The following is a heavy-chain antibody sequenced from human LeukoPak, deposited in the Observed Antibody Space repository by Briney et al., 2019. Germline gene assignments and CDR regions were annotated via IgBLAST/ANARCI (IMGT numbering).Heavy chain of an antibody. V-gene: IGHV4-59*12. CDR1: GGSISSYY. CDR2: IYYSGST. Sequence: SETLSLTCTVSGGSISSYYWSWIRQPPGKGLEWIGYIYYSGSTNYNPSLKSRVTISVDTPKDQFSLKLSSVPAADTAIYYCARGTYTNGYFDLWGRGTLVTVSS. D-gene: IGHD2-2*02. CDR3: ARGTYTNGYFDL. J-gene: IGHJ2*01.